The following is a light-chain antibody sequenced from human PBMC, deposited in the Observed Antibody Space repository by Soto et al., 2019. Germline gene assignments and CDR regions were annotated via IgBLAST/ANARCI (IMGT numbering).Light chain of an antibody. CDR1: TSNIGAGYD. CDR2: GNS. V-gene: IGLV1-40*01. CDR3: QSCDSSLRAM. J-gene: IGLJ3*02. Sequence: QSALTQPPSVSGAPGQRGTISCTGSTSNIGAGYDVHWYQQLPATTPKLLIYGNSNRPSGVPDRFSGSESGTSASRAITGLQAEDEADYYCQSCDSSLRAMFAGGTKATVL.